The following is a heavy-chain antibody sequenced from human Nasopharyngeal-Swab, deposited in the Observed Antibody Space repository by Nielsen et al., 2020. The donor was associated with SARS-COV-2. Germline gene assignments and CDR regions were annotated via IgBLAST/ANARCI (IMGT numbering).Heavy chain of an antibody. CDR1: GFTFSSYG. Sequence: GESLKISCAASGFTFSSYGMHWVRQAPGKGLEWVAVISYDGSNKYYADSVKGRFTISRDNSKNTLYLQMNSLRAEDTAVYYCAKDGGGDCISASCYPGAYWGQGTLVTVSS. CDR3: AKDGGGDCISASCYPGAY. V-gene: IGHV3-30*18. D-gene: IGHD2-2*01. CDR2: ISYDGSNK. J-gene: IGHJ4*02.